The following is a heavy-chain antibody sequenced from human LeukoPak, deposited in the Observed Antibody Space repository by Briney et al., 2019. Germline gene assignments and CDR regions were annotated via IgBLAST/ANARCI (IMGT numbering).Heavy chain of an antibody. CDR1: GGSISSYY. Sequence: SETLSLTCTVSGGSISSYYWSWIRQPPGKGLEWIGYIYYSGSTYYNPSLKSRVTISVDTSKNQFSLKLSSVTAADTAVCYCARREAVAGTVDYWGQGTLVTVSS. D-gene: IGHD6-19*01. CDR3: ARREAVAGTVDY. V-gene: IGHV4-59*04. CDR2: IYYSGST. J-gene: IGHJ4*02.